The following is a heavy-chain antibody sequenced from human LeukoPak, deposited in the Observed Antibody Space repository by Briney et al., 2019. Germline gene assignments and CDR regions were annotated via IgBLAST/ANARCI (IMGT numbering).Heavy chain of an antibody. V-gene: IGHV3-21*01. J-gene: IGHJ4*01. CDR1: GFTFSSYS. D-gene: IGHD3-3*01. Sequence: GGSLRLSCAASGFTFSSYSMNWVRQAPGKGLEWVSSISSSSSYIYYADSVKGRFTISRDNAKNSLYLQMNSLRAEDTAVYYCASGYYDFWSGQGDYGGQEPWSPSPQ. CDR2: ISSSSSYI. CDR3: ASGYYDFWSGQGDY.